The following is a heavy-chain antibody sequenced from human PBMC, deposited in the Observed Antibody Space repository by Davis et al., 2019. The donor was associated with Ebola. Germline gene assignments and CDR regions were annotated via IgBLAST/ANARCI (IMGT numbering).Heavy chain of an antibody. D-gene: IGHD1-1*01. CDR3: ARERARTLGAFDI. CDR2: IYSDGST. CDR1: GFTVSSNY. J-gene: IGHJ3*02. Sequence: GESLKISCAASGFTVSSNYMSWVRQAPGNGLEWVSVIYSDGSTYYADSVKGRFTISRDNSKNTLDLQMNSLRAEDTAVYYCARERARTLGAFDIWGQGTMVTVSS. V-gene: IGHV3-66*02.